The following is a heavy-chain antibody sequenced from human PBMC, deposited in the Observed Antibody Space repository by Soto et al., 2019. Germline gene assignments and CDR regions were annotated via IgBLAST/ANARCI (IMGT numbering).Heavy chain of an antibody. D-gene: IGHD6-6*01. Sequence: QVQLQESGPGLVKPSETLSLTCTVSGGSISSYYRSWIRQPPGKGLEWIGYIYYSGSTNYNPSLKSRVTISVDTSKNQFSLKLSSVTAADTAVYYCARGFGSSGGYWGQGTLVTVSS. CDR1: GGSISSYY. V-gene: IGHV4-59*01. J-gene: IGHJ4*02. CDR3: ARGFGSSGGY. CDR2: IYYSGST.